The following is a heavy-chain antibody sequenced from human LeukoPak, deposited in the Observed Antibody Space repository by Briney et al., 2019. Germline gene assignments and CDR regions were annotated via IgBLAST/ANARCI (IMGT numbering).Heavy chain of an antibody. CDR3: ARAGEGSDY. CDR2: ISYDGSNK. Sequence: PGRSLRLSCAASGFTFISYAMHLVRQAPGKGLKWVAVISYDGSNKYYADSVKGRFTISRDNSKNTLYLQMNSLRAEDTAVYYCARAGEGSDYWGQGTLVTVSS. D-gene: IGHD1-26*01. CDR1: GFTFISYA. J-gene: IGHJ4*02. V-gene: IGHV3-30-3*01.